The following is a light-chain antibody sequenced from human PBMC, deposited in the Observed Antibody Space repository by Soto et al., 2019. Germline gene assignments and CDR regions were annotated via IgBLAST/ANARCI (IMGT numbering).Light chain of an antibody. CDR3: QHTRT. CDR1: QNINNW. CDR2: DAP. V-gene: IGKV1-5*01. Sequence: DFQMTQSPSTLSASVGDRVTITCRASQNINNWVAWYQQKPGKAPKFLIYDAPTLQRGVSSRFSGSGFGTEFSLTINSLQPDDSGSYYCQHTRTFGQGTKLEVK. J-gene: IGKJ1*01.